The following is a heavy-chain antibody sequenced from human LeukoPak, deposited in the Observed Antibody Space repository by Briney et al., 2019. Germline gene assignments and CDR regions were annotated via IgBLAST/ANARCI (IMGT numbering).Heavy chain of an antibody. CDR2: IYYSGST. J-gene: IGHJ3*02. CDR1: GGSISSYY. D-gene: IGHD3-10*01. Sequence: PSETLSLTCTVSGGSISSYYWSWIRQPPGKGLEWIGYIYYSGSTNYNPSLKSRVTISVDTSKNQFSLKLSSVTAADTAVYYCATSMVREAFDIWGQGTMVTVSS. V-gene: IGHV4-59*08. CDR3: ATSMVREAFDI.